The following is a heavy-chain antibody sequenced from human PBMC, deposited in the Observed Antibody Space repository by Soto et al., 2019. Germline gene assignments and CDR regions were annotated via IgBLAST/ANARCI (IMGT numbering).Heavy chain of an antibody. Sequence: QAQLVQYGAEVKKPGASVKVSCKASGYSFTSYGISWVRQARGQGIEWMGWISAYNGNTNYAQKLQGRVTMTTDTSGSTAYMEARSLRSLDTAVYYCARVQSTDYGTDVRLGDDLDYWGQGPRVTASS. CDR3: ARVQSTDYGTDVRLGDDLDY. CDR2: ISAYNGNT. CDR1: GYSFTSYG. D-gene: IGHD4-17*01. J-gene: IGHJ4*02. V-gene: IGHV1-18*01.